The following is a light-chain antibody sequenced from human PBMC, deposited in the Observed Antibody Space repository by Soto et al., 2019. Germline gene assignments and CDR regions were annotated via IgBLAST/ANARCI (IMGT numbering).Light chain of an antibody. CDR1: SFNIGAGYG. CDR3: QSYDVSLSEGV. CDR2: GDS. Sequence: QSVLTQPPSVSGAPGQRVTISCTGSSFNIGAGYGVYWYQQLPGTAPKVLIYGDSNRPSGVPDRFSDSKSGNTASLAITGLQAEDEAVYYCQSYDVSLSEGVFGGGTKVTVL. V-gene: IGLV1-40*01. J-gene: IGLJ2*01.